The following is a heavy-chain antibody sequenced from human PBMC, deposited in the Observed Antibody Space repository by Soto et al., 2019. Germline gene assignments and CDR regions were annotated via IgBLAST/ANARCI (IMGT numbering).Heavy chain of an antibody. Sequence: QEQLVQSGPEVRKPGSAVKVSCKDSGGLFSSFAISWVRQAPGEGLEWLGGSIPVFGTRNYAEKLGGRVTITADDSTNTAYMELTSLTSGDTAIYSCAWGGGPYVWFNECWGQGPLVTVCS. CDR3: AWGGGPYVWFNEC. CDR1: GGLFSSFA. CDR2: SIPVFGTR. J-gene: IGHJ4*02. V-gene: IGHV1-69*01. D-gene: IGHD3-16*01.